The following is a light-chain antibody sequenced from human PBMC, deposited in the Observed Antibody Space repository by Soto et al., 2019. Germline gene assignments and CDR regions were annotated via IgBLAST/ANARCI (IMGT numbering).Light chain of an antibody. CDR2: GAS. CDR3: QQYGSSFT. V-gene: IGKV3-20*01. Sequence: EIVLTQSPGTLSLSPGERATLSCRASQSVSSSYLAWYQQKPGQAPRLLIYGASSRATGITYRFSGSGSGTDFTLTISKLEPEDFAVYYCQQYGSSFTFGPGTKVDIK. CDR1: QSVSSSY. J-gene: IGKJ3*01.